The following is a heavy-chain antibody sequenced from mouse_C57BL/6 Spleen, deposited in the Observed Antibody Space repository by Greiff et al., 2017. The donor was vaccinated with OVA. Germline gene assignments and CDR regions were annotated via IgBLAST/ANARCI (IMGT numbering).Heavy chain of an antibody. CDR2: IWTGGGT. V-gene: IGHV2-9-1*01. J-gene: IGHJ4*01. CDR3: ARNSDGYYDAMDY. D-gene: IGHD2-3*01. Sequence: VQGVESGPGLVAPSQSLSITCTVSGFSLTSYAISWVRQPPGKGLEWLGVIWTGGGTNYNSALKSRLSISKDNSKSQVFLKMNSLQTDDTARYYCARNSDGYYDAMDYWGQGTSVTVSS. CDR1: GFSLTSYA.